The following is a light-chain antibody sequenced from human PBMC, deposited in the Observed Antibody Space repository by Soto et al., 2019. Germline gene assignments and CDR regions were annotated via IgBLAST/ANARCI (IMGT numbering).Light chain of an antibody. V-gene: IGKV1-9*01. CDR1: QGIRNY. CDR3: QQVNSYPIT. Sequence: DIHMTQSPSSLSASVGDRVPVTCLASQGIRNYLAWYQQKPGRAPKLLIYIASTLQSGVPSRFSGSYSGTEFTLTITSLQPEDFATYYCQQVNSYPITFGQGTRLEI. CDR2: IAS. J-gene: IGKJ5*01.